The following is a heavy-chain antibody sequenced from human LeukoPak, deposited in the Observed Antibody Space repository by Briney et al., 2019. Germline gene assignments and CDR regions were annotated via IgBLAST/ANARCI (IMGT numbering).Heavy chain of an antibody. V-gene: IGHV3-21*04. CDR1: GFTFSSYS. Sequence: GGSLRLSCAASGFTFSSYSMNWVRQAPGKGLEWVSSISSSSSYIYYADSVKGRFTISRDNSKNTLYMQMNSLRAEDTAVYYCAKPATRAPTDYWGQGTLVTVSS. J-gene: IGHJ4*02. D-gene: IGHD1-14*01. CDR2: ISSSSSYI. CDR3: AKPATRAPTDY.